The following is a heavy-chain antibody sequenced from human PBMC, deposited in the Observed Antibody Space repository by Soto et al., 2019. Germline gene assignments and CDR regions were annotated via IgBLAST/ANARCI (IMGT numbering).Heavy chain of an antibody. D-gene: IGHD2-2*01. Sequence: ASVTVSCKASVYTFTSFGFSWVRQAPGQGLEWMGWISPYNGNTNYAQKFQGRVTMTTDTSTSTAYMELRSLRSDDTAVYYCARDSNNSKGSRASWGQGTLVTVSS. V-gene: IGHV1-18*01. J-gene: IGHJ4*02. CDR2: ISPYNGNT. CDR3: ARDSNNSKGSRAS. CDR1: VYTFTSFG.